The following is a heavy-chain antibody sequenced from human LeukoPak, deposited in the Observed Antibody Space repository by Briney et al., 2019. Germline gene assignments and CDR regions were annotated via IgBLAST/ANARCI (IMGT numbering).Heavy chain of an antibody. CDR3: ATDRDYYDSSGYYRT. V-gene: IGHV4-34*01. D-gene: IGHD3-22*01. J-gene: IGHJ5*02. CDR1: GGSFSGYY. CDR2: INHSGST. Sequence: SETLSPTCAVYGGSFSGYYWSWIRQPPGKGLEWIGEINHSGSTNYNPSLKSRVTISVDTSKNQFSLKLSSVTAADTAVYYCATDRDYYDSSGYYRTWGQGTLVTVSS.